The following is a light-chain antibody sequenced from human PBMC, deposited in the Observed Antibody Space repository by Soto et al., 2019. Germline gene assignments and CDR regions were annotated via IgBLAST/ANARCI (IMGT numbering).Light chain of an antibody. CDR3: QQYNSSPWT. CDR1: QSVRNN. J-gene: IGKJ1*01. Sequence: EIVMTQSPATLSVSPGERATLSCRASQSVRNNLAWYQQKRGQAPRLLIYGASSRATGIPDRFSGSGSGTEFTLTISSLQPDDLATYYCQQYNSSPWTFGQGTKVDIK. V-gene: IGKV3D-15*01. CDR2: GAS.